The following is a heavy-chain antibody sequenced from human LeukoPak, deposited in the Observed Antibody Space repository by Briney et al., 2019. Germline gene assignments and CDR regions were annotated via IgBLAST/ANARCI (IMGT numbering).Heavy chain of an antibody. J-gene: IGHJ5*02. CDR1: GYTFTNFG. Sequence: ASVKVSCKASGYTFTNFGITWVRQARGQGLEWMGWISAYNGNTKYAQKVQGSVTMTTDTSTSTAYMELRSLRSDDTAVYYCARGGVFCSSSTCPLNWLDPWGQGTLVTVSS. CDR2: ISAYNGNT. CDR3: ARGGVFCSSSTCPLNWLDP. V-gene: IGHV1-18*01. D-gene: IGHD2-2*01.